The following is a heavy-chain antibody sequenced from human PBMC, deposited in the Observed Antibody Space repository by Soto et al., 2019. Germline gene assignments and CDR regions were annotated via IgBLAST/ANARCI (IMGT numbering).Heavy chain of an antibody. J-gene: IGHJ6*02. CDR2: INPNSGGT. V-gene: IGHV1-2*04. CDR3: ARDLLTRSPYGDSRNYYGMDV. CDR1: GYTLTGYS. Sequence: ASVKVSCKASGYTLTGYSMHWVRQAPGQRREWMGWINPNSGGTNYAQKFQGWVTMTRDTSISTAYMELSRLRSDDTAVYYCARDLLTRSPYGDSRNYYGMDVWGQGTTVTVSS. D-gene: IGHD4-17*01.